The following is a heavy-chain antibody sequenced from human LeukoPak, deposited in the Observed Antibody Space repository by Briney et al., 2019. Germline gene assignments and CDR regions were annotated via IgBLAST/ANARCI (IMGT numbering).Heavy chain of an antibody. V-gene: IGHV3-74*01. Sequence: GGSLRLSCAASGFTFSGYWMHWVRQAPGKGLVWVARINSDGYSISYADSVKGRFTISRDNAKSTVFLQMNSLRAEDTAVYYCARIHCGSTCYSNWGQGTLVIVSS. CDR3: ARIHCGSTCYSN. CDR2: INSDGYSI. D-gene: IGHD2-21*02. J-gene: IGHJ1*01. CDR1: GFTFSGYW.